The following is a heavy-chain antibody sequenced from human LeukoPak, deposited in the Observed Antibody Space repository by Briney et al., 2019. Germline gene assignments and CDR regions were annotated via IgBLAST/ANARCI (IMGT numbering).Heavy chain of an antibody. CDR2: INHSGST. CDR3: ARGTAYYDFWSGYGNWFDP. V-gene: IGHV4-34*01. Sequence: SETLSLTCAVYGGSFSGYYWSWIRQPPGKGLEWIGEINHSGSTNYNPSLKSRVTISVDTSKNQFSLTLSSVTAADTAVYYWARGTAYYDFWSGYGNWFDPWGQGTLVTVSS. J-gene: IGHJ5*02. CDR1: GGSFSGYY. D-gene: IGHD3-3*01.